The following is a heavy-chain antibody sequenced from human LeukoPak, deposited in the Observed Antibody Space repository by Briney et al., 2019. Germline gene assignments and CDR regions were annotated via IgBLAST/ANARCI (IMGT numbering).Heavy chain of an antibody. J-gene: IGHJ4*02. CDR1: GCTFSSYW. CDR3: VRSNGWTPDY. Sequence: WGSLRLSCAASGCTFSSYWMNWVRQVPGKGLEWVAIIKQDGSEKFHVDSVKGRFTISRDNAKTSLFLQMNSLRVEDTSVYYCVRSNGWTPDYWGQGTLVTVSS. V-gene: IGHV3-7*01. D-gene: IGHD2-15*01. CDR2: IKQDGSEK.